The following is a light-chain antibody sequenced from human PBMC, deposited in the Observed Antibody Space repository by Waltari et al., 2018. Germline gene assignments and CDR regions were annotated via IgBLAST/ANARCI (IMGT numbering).Light chain of an antibody. Sequence: QSALTQPPSASGSPGQSVTISCTGTSSDVGGYNYVSWYQQHPGKAPKLMIYEVIKRPSGVPDRVSGSKSGNTASLTVSRLQAEDEADYYCSSYAGSNNVVFGGGTKLTVL. J-gene: IGLJ3*02. CDR1: SSDVGGYNY. V-gene: IGLV2-8*01. CDR2: EVI. CDR3: SSYAGSNNVV.